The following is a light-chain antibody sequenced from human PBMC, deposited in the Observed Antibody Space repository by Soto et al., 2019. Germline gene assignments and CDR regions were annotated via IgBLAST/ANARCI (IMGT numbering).Light chain of an antibody. V-gene: IGKV1-12*01. Sequence: DIQMTQSPSNLSGSLGDRLPITWQASQDISNYLNWYQQKPGKAPKLLIYAASSLQSGVPSRFSGSGSGTDFTLTSSSLQPEDFATYYCQQANSFPLTFGQGTRVEIK. CDR3: QQANSFPLT. J-gene: IGKJ5*01. CDR2: AAS. CDR1: QDISNY.